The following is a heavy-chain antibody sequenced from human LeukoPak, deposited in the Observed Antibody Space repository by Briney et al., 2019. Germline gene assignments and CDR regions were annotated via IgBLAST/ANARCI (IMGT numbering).Heavy chain of an antibody. J-gene: IGHJ4*02. Sequence: GGSLRLSCAASGFTFSSYAIHWVRQAPGKGLEWVAVISYDGSTKFYADAVKGRFTISRDNSKNTLSLQMNSLRAEDTAVYYCAKASCSGGSCYSDYWGQGTLVTVSS. D-gene: IGHD2-15*01. CDR1: GFTFSSYA. V-gene: IGHV3-30*18. CDR3: AKASCSGGSCYSDY. CDR2: ISYDGSTK.